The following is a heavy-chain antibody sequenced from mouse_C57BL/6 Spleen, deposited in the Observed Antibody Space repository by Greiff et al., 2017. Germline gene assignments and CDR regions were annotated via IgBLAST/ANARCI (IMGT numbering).Heavy chain of an antibody. CDR3: ARQDTMDY. V-gene: IGHV5-6*01. J-gene: IGHJ4*01. CDR2: ISSGGSYT. Sequence: EVQVVQSGADLVKPGGSLKLSCAASGFTFTSYGMSWVRQTPDQRLAWVATISSGGSYTYSQHSVKGRFTIARDNTKNTLYLQMRRLKSEETDKYYCARQDTMDYWGQGTSVTVSS. CDR1: GFTFTSYG.